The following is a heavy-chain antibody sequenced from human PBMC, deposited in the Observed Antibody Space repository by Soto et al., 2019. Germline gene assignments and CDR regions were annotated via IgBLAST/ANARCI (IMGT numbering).Heavy chain of an antibody. CDR1: SYSISCGFY. V-gene: IGHV4-38-2*01. J-gene: IGHJ5*02. D-gene: IGHD3-3*01. Sequence: PSETLSLTCAVSSYSISCGFYWAWIRQPPGKGLERIGNIYHSGSAHYNPSLKSRVTMSVDTSKNNFSLRLTSVTAADTAVYYCARVTIFEYWFDPWGQGILVTVSS. CDR2: IYHSGSA. CDR3: ARVTIFEYWFDP.